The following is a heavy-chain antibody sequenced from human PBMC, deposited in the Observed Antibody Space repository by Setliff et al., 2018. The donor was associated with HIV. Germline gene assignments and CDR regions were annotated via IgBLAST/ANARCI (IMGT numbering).Heavy chain of an antibody. J-gene: IGHJ4*02. V-gene: IGHV4-34*01. Sequence: SETLSLTCAVYGGSFSGYYWSWIRQPPGKGLEWIREINHSGSTNYNPSLKSRVTISVDTSKNQFSLKLSSVTAADTAVYYCARRYHDASGFYNSWGQGVLVTVSS. D-gene: IGHD1-1*01. CDR3: ARRYHDASGFYNS. CDR1: GGSFSGYY. CDR2: INHSGST.